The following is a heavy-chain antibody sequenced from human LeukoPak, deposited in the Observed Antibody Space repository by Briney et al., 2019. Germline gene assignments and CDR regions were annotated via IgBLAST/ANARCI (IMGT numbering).Heavy chain of an antibody. V-gene: IGHV4-39*01. J-gene: IGHJ1*01. Sequence: SETLSLTCTVSGGSISSSNYYWGWVRQPPGKGLEWIGSIYYSGTTFYNPALKSRVTISVDTSKNQFSLKLSCVNAADTAVYYCEGEITSSCHHWGRGTLVSVSS. CDR1: GGSISSSNYY. D-gene: IGHD1-14*01. CDR2: IYYSGTT. CDR3: EGEITSSCHH.